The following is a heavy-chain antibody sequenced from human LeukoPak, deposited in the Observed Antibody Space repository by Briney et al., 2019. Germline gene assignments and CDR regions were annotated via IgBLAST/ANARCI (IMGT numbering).Heavy chain of an antibody. D-gene: IGHD1-26*01. CDR3: AREATSYYVYYFDY. V-gene: IGHV3-23*01. CDR1: GIIFSTYG. J-gene: IGHJ4*02. Sequence: GGSLRLSCAASGIIFSTYGMSWVRQAPGKGLEWVSAISGSGDSAYYADSVKGRFTISRDNSKNTLYLQMNSLRVEDTAVYYCAREATSYYVYYFDYWGQGTLVTVSS. CDR2: ISGSGDSA.